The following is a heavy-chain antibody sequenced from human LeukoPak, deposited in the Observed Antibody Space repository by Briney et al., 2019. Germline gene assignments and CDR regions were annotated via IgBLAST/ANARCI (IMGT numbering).Heavy chain of an antibody. CDR1: GFTFSSYA. J-gene: IGHJ4*02. CDR3: ARDPGYSSGWYDFDY. D-gene: IGHD6-19*01. V-gene: IGHV3-23*01. CDR2: ISGSGGST. Sequence: GGSLRLSCAASGFTFSSYAMSWVRQAPGKGLEWVSAISGSGGSTYYADSVKGRFTISRDNSKNTLYLQMNSLRAEDTAVYYCARDPGYSSGWYDFDYWGQGTLVTVSS.